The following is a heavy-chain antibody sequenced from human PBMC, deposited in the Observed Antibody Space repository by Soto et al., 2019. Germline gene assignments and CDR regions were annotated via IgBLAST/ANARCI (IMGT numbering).Heavy chain of an antibody. V-gene: IGHV2-26*01. CDR1: GFSLSNGKVG. J-gene: IGHJ6*03. D-gene: IGHD6-19*01. CDR3: ARILFGRSVAGGYFYMDV. CDR2: IFSNDEK. Sequence: HVTLKESGPVLVKPTETLTLTCTVSGFSLSNGKVGVSWIRQPPGKALECLAHIFSNDEKSYRTSLKSRLTISEDTSKSQVVLTMTNVDPVDTATYYCARILFGRSVAGGYFYMDVWGKGTTVTVSS.